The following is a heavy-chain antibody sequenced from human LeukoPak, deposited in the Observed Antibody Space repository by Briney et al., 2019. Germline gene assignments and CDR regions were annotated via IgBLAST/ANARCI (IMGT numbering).Heavy chain of an antibody. Sequence: SGGSLRLSCAVSGFIFSSYEMNWVRQAPGKGLEWVSYISRSGSTVYYADSVKGRFTISRDNAKNSLFLQMNSLRAEDTAVYYCARLGVTRPGYWGQGTLVTVSS. J-gene: IGHJ4*02. D-gene: IGHD3-3*01. CDR3: ARLGVTRPGY. V-gene: IGHV3-48*03. CDR1: GFIFSSYE. CDR2: ISRSGSTV.